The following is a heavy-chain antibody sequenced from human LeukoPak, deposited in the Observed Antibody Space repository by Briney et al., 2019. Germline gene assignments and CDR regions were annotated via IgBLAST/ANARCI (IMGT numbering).Heavy chain of an antibody. CDR3: AREARGPPGSGSYIRHFDY. J-gene: IGHJ4*02. CDR2: FIVVVVIT. CDR1: EFTFITYA. D-gene: IGHD3-10*01. V-gene: IGHV3-23*01. Sequence: GGALRLSFAPPEFTFITYAISWVPEAPGRGRGGGSPFIVVVVITYSPHSLRGGFTISRDHSKNTLYLQMNSLRAEDTAVYYCAREARGPPGSGSYIRHFDYWGQGHRATVSS.